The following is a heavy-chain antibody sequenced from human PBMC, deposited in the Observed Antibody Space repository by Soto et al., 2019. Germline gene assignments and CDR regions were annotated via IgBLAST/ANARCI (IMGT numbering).Heavy chain of an antibody. Sequence: SETLSLTCTVSGGSISSSSYYWGWIRQPPGKGLEWIGSIYYSGSTNYNPSLKSRVTISVDTSKNQFSLKLSSVTAADTAVYYCARGDYDILTGDYHGMDVWGQGTTVTVSS. V-gene: IGHV4-39*07. CDR2: IYYSGST. D-gene: IGHD3-9*01. CDR3: ARGDYDILTGDYHGMDV. J-gene: IGHJ6*02. CDR1: GGSISSSSYY.